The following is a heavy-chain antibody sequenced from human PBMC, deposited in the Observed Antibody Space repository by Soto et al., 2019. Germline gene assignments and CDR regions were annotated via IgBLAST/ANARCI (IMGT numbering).Heavy chain of an antibody. D-gene: IGHD2-8*01. CDR2: IDPGDAYA. Sequence: GESLEISCTGFGYTFTTFWICWGRQLAGKGLEWMRRIDPGDAYATYSPAFQGHVTISADKATSTAYLQWSSLKASDTAMYYCARIYCTSTACDSWFDPWGQGTLVTVSS. CDR1: GYTFTTFW. V-gene: IGHV5-10-1*01. CDR3: ARIYCTSTACDSWFDP. J-gene: IGHJ5*02.